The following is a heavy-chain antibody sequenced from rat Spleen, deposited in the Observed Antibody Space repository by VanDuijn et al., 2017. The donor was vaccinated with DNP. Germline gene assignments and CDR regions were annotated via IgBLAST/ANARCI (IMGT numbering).Heavy chain of an antibody. CDR2: ISTSGGST. V-gene: IGHV5-27*01. J-gene: IGHJ4*01. D-gene: IGHD1-3*01. CDR1: GFTFSNYD. CDR3: AKDMTTVALGYAMDA. Sequence: EVQLVETGGGLVQPGGSLKLSCVASGFTFSNYDMAWVRQAPTKGLEWVATISTSGGSTYYRDSVKGRFTISRDNAKSTLYLQMESLRSEDTATYYCAKDMTTVALGYAMDAWGQGTSVTVSS.